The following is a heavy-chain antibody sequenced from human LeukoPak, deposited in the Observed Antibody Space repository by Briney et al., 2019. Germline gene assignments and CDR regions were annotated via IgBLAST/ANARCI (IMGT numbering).Heavy chain of an antibody. V-gene: IGHV3-53*05. Sequence: GGSLRLSCTASGFTVSNNHMSWVRQAPGKGLEWVSITYSGGFTHYADSVKGRFTISRDNSKNTLYLQMNSLRAEDTAVYYCARGGGTVVTPLAYWGQGTLVTVSS. CDR1: GFTVSNNH. CDR2: TYSGGFT. CDR3: ARGGGTVVTPLAY. J-gene: IGHJ4*02. D-gene: IGHD4-23*01.